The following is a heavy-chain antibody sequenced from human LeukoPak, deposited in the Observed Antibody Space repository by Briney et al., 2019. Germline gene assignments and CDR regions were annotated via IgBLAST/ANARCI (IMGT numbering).Heavy chain of an antibody. CDR2: IYPGDSDT. V-gene: IGHV5-51*01. CDR1: GYSFTSYW. Sequence: GESLKISCKGSGYSFTSYWIGWVRQMPGKGLEWMGIIYPGDSDTGYSPSFQGQVTISADKSISTAYLQWSSLKASDTAMYYCARLGPSSSAANWFDPWGQGTLVTVSS. D-gene: IGHD2-15*01. CDR3: ARLGPSSSAANWFDP. J-gene: IGHJ5*02.